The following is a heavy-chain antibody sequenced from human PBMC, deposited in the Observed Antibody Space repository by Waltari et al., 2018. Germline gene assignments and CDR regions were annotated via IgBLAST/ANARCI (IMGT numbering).Heavy chain of an antibody. CDR2: IHGSGRT. Sequence: QVQLEESGPGVVKPSGTLSLTCSVSGDSVSSSYWWSWVRQFPGEGLEWIGQIHGSGRTNYNPSLGSRVSVSMDTSKNQLSLKVTSATAADAAIYYCARDRGRGLYLGSWGQGILVIVSP. J-gene: IGHJ4*02. V-gene: IGHV4-4*02. CDR3: ARDRGRGLYLGS. CDR1: GDSVSSSYW. D-gene: IGHD2-15*01.